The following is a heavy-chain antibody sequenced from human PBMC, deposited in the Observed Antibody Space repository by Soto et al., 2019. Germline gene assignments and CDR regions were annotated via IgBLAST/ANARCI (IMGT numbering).Heavy chain of an antibody. D-gene: IGHD6-13*01. CDR2: IIPIFGTA. Sequence: AASVKVSCKASGGTFSSYAISWVRQAPGQGLEWMGGIIPIFGTANYAQKFQGRVTITADESTSTAYMELSSLRSEDTAVYYCARDLSDSSSWSNWIDPWGQGTLVTVSS. CDR1: GGTFSSYA. CDR3: ARDLSDSSSWSNWIDP. J-gene: IGHJ5*02. V-gene: IGHV1-69*13.